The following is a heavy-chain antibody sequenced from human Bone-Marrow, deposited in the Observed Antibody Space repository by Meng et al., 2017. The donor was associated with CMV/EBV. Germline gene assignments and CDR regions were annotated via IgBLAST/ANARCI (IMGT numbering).Heavy chain of an antibody. CDR2: ISYDGSNK. CDR1: GFTFSSYA. CDR3: ARETYYYDSSGYYEYYYYGMDV. J-gene: IGHJ6*02. V-gene: IGHV3-30*04. D-gene: IGHD3-22*01. Sequence: GESLKISCAASGFTFSSYAMHWVRQAPGKGLEWVAVISYDGSNKYYADSVKGRFTISRDNSKNTLYLQMNSLRAEDTAVYYCARETYYYDSSGYYEYYYYGMDVWGQGTTVTGSS.